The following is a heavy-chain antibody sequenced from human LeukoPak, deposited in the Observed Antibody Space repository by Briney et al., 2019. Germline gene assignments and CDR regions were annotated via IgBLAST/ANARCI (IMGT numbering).Heavy chain of an antibody. D-gene: IGHD4-17*01. CDR2: IYYSGST. CDR3: ARYYGDSYYYYYYMDV. Sequence: SETLSLTCTVSGGSISSSSYYWGWIRQPPGKGLEWIGSIYYSGSTYYNPSLKSRVTISVDTSKNQFSLKLSSVTAADTAVYYCARYYGDSYYYYYYMDVWGKGTTVTVSS. V-gene: IGHV4-39*07. CDR1: GGSISSSSYY. J-gene: IGHJ6*03.